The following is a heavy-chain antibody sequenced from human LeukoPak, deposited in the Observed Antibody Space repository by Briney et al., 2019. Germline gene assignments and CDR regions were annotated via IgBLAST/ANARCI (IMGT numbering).Heavy chain of an antibody. V-gene: IGHV1-8*01. CDR1: GYTFTSYD. CDR2: MNPNRGNT. Sequence: GASVQVSCQASGYTFTSYDINWVRQATGHGLEWMGWMNPNRGNTGYAQKFQGRVTMTRNTSISTAYMELSSLRSEDTAVYYCARGRRVVRYGTYGMDVWGQGTTVTVSS. J-gene: IGHJ6*02. CDR3: ARGRRVVRYGTYGMDV. D-gene: IGHD3-10*01.